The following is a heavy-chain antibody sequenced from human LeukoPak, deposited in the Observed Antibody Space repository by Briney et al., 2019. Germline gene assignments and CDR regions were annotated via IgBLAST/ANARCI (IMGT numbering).Heavy chain of an antibody. CDR3: ATVYYDSSAYGDLDS. V-gene: IGHV3-21*01. CDR2: ITPTSTST. J-gene: IGHJ4*02. D-gene: IGHD3-22*01. CDR1: GIAFRSFT. Sequence: GGSLRLSCAASGIAFRSFTMHWVRQAPGKGLEWVSSITPTSTSTVYADSVKGRFTISRDNAKNSLYLQMDSLRAEDTAVYHCATVYYDSSAYGDLDSWGQGTPVTVSS.